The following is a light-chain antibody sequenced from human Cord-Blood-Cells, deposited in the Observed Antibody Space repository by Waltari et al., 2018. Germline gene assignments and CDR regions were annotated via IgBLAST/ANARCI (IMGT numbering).Light chain of an antibody. J-gene: IGKJ1*01. CDR2: WAS. Sequence: VLNQSPDSLAVSLGARATINFKPSQSVLYSSNNKNYLAWYQQKPGQPPKLLIYWASTRESGVPDRFSGSGSGTDFTLTSSSLQAEDVAVYYCQQYYSTPWTFGQGTKVEIK. CDR3: QQYYSTPWT. V-gene: IGKV4-1*01. CDR1: QSVLYSSNNKNY.